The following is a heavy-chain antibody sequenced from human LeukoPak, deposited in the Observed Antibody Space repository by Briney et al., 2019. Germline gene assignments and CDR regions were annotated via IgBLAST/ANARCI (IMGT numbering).Heavy chain of an antibody. CDR3: AKDISGSGTGFDY. CDR1: GFIFSSYA. D-gene: IGHD3-10*01. Sequence: GGSLRLSCAASGFIFSSYAMHWVRHAPGKGLEWVSGISWNSGSIGYADSVKGRFTISRDNAKNSLYLQMNSLRAEDTALYYCAKDISGSGTGFDYWGQGTLVTVSS. J-gene: IGHJ4*02. V-gene: IGHV3-9*01. CDR2: ISWNSGSI.